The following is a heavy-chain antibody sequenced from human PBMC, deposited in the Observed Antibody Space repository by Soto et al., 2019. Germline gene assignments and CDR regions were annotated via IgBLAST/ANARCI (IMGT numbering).Heavy chain of an antibody. CDR2: ISYSGST. CDR3: ARGTSWQLPFDY. Sequence: SETLSLTCTVSGGSLSSGSYYWSWIRQPPGKGLEWIGYISYSGSTDYNPSLKSRVTISGDTSKNQFSLKVSPVTAADTAVYYCARGTSWQLPFDYWGQGTLVTVSS. CDR1: GGSLSSGSYY. V-gene: IGHV4-61*01. J-gene: IGHJ4*02. D-gene: IGHD6-13*01.